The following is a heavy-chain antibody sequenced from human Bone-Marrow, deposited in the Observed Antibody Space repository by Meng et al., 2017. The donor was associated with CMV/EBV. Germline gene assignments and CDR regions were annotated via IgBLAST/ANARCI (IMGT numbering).Heavy chain of an antibody. CDR2: IRYDGSNK. Sequence: GESLKISCAASGFTFSSYGMHWVRQAPGKGLEWVAFIRYDGSNKYYADSVKGRFTISRDNSKNTLYLQMNSLRAEDTAVYYCAKGLIIPRKYDFWSGYSDYWGQGTLVTVSS. V-gene: IGHV3-30*02. CDR3: AKGLIIPRKYDFWSGYSDY. CDR1: GFTFSSYG. D-gene: IGHD3-3*01. J-gene: IGHJ4*02.